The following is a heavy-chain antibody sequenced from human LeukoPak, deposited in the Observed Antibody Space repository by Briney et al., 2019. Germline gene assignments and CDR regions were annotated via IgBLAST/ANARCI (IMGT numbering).Heavy chain of an antibody. CDR1: GFTFCDYA. D-gene: IGHD5-18*01. V-gene: IGHV3-49*04. J-gene: IGHJ3*02. Sequence: GRSLRLSCATSGFTFCDYAMSWVRQAPGKGLEWVGFIRSKAYGGTTEYAASVKGKFNISRDDSKSIAYLQMNSLKTEDTAVYYCTRTEDTAMIMGDAFDIWGQGTMVTVSS. CDR3: TRTEDTAMIMGDAFDI. CDR2: IRSKAYGGTT.